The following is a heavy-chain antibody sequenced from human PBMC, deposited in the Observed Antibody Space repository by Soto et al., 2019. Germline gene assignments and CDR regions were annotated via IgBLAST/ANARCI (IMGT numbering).Heavy chain of an antibody. CDR1: GFTFSSYA. V-gene: IGHV3-23*01. D-gene: IGHD6-6*01. CDR3: AKTLWQLGVVTPGFDY. Sequence: EVQLLESGGGLVQPGGSLRLSCAASGFTFSSYAMSWVRQAPGKGLEWVSAISGSGGSTYYADSVEGRFTISRDNSKNTLSLQMNSLRAEDTAVYYCAKTLWQLGVVTPGFDYWGQGTLVTVSS. J-gene: IGHJ4*02. CDR2: ISGSGGST.